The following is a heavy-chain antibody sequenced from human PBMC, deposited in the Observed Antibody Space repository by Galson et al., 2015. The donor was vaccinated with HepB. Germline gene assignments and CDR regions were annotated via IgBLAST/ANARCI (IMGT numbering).Heavy chain of an antibody. CDR1: GYSFTTYW. CDR3: TRLGYPPTSDCWYFDL. Sequence: QSGAEVKKPGESLKISCKGSGYSFTTYWIGWVRQMPGKGPEWMGIISPGDSDTRYSPSFQGQVTMSAEKSISTAYLQWSSLKASDTAMYYCTRLGYPPTSDCWYFDLWGRGTLVTVSS. CDR2: ISPGDSDT. J-gene: IGHJ2*01. V-gene: IGHV5-51*01. D-gene: IGHD5-12*01.